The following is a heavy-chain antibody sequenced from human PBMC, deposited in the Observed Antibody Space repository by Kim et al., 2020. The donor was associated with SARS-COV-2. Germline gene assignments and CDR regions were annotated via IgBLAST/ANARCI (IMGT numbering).Heavy chain of an antibody. J-gene: IGHJ6*02. CDR3: ARAGITLVRGGTTYFYYGWDV. V-gene: IGHV4-31*03. Sequence: SETLSLTCTVSGASMRSGTHYWTWIRQFPGKGLEWIGYIYYSGSTYYNPSLKSRATISIDMSENQFSLKLDSLTSADTAVYYCARAGITLVRGGTTYFYYGWDVCGQGTTVNVSS. D-gene: IGHD3-10*01. CDR1: GASMRSGTHY. CDR2: IYYSGST.